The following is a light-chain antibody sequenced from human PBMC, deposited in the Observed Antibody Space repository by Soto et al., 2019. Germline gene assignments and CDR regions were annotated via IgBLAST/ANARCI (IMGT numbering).Light chain of an antibody. J-gene: IGKJ4*01. V-gene: IGKV3-15*01. Sequence: IVMTQSPATLSVSPGERATLSCRASQSVSVDLAWYQQKPGQAPRLLIYGASTRATGVPARFSGGGSGTEFTLTISSLQSEDFSVYYCQQYNNWPLLTFGGGTKVAIK. CDR3: QQYNNWPLLT. CDR1: QSVSVD. CDR2: GAS.